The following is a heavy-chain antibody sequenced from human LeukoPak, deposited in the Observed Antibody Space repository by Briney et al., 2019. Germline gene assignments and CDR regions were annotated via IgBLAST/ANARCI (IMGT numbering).Heavy chain of an antibody. D-gene: IGHD3-22*01. Sequence: ASVKVSCKASGYTFTGYYMHWVRQAPGQGLEWMGWINPNSGDTAYAQKFQGRITMTRSTSISTAYMELSSLRSEDTAVYYCARGLGTYDSSDLTWPMISFWGQGTLVTVSS. CDR1: GYTFTGYY. CDR2: INPNSGDT. J-gene: IGHJ4*02. V-gene: IGHV1-8*02. CDR3: ARGLGTYDSSDLTWPMISF.